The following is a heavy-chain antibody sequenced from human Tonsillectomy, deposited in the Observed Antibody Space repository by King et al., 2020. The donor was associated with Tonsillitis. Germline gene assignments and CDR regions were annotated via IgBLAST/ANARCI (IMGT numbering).Heavy chain of an antibody. J-gene: IGHJ4*02. D-gene: IGHD6-19*01. V-gene: IGHV3-30*03. CDR3: ARERLYSSDWGIDY. Sequence: VQLVESGGGLVQPGESVRLSCAASGFAFSAHYMDWVRQAPGKGLEWVAVISYDASRENYADSVKGRFTISRDNSKNTLYLQMNSLRVGDTAVYYCARERLYSSDWGIDYWGQGSLVSVSS. CDR1: GFAFSAHY. CDR2: ISYDASRE.